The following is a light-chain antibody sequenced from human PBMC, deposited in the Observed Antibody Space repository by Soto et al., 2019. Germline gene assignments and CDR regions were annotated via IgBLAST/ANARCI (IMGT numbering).Light chain of an antibody. Sequence: DIQMTQSPSSLSASVGDRVTITCRASQGISNYLAWYQQKPGKVPKLLIYAASTLQSGVPSRFSGSGSGTDFTLTISGLQPEDIATYSCQKYDSACQTCGTGTKVDIK. V-gene: IGKV1-27*01. CDR2: AAS. J-gene: IGKJ3*01. CDR3: QKYDSACQT. CDR1: QGISNY.